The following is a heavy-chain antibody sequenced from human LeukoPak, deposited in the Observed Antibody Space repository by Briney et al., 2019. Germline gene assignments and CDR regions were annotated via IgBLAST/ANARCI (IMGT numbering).Heavy chain of an antibody. Sequence: SETLSLTCTVSGGSISSSSYYWGWIRQPPGKGLEWIGSIYYSGSTYYNPSLKSRVTISVDTSKNQFSLKLSSVTAADTAVYYCARESDIVGTIVFDYWGQGTLVTVSS. V-gene: IGHV4-39*07. J-gene: IGHJ4*02. CDR1: GGSISSSSYY. CDR2: IYYSGST. CDR3: ARESDIVGTIVFDY. D-gene: IGHD5-12*01.